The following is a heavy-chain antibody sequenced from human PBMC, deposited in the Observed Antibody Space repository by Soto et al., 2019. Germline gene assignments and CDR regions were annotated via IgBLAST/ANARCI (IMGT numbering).Heavy chain of an antibody. V-gene: IGHV1-18*01. D-gene: IGHD6-13*01. J-gene: IGHJ5*02. Sequence: ASVKVSCKASGYTFTSYGISWVRQAPGQGLEWMGWISAYNGNTNYAQKLQGRVTMTTDTSTSTAYMELRSLRSDDTAVYYCARGDRSKAAGWWFAPWGQGTLVTVSS. CDR1: GYTFTSYG. CDR3: ARGDRSKAAGWWFAP. CDR2: ISAYNGNT.